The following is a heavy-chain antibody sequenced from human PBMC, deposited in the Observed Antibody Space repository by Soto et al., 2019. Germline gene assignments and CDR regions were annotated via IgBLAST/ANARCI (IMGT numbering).Heavy chain of an antibody. Sequence: GGSLRLSCAASGFAFSSYAMSWVRQSPGKGLEWVSAIYSSGETTFYADSVKGRFTISRDNSRNTLYLQMNGLGAEDTALYYCAKAPPFGDEDYGGRFDYWGQGTMVTVSS. J-gene: IGHJ4*02. D-gene: IGHD4-17*01. CDR2: IYSSGETT. CDR1: GFAFSSYA. CDR3: AKAPPFGDEDYGGRFDY. V-gene: IGHV3-23*05.